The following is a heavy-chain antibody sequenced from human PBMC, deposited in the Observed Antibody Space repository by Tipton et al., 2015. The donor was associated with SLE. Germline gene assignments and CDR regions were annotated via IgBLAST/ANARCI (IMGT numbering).Heavy chain of an antibody. D-gene: IGHD6-6*01. J-gene: IGHJ4*02. CDR1: GYTFSIYG. CDR3: ARDRSSSDY. V-gene: IGHV1-18*01. Sequence: QLVQSGAEVKKPGASVKVSCKASGYTFSIYGISWVRQAPGQGLEWMGWISPYNGNTNYAQKFQDRVTMTTDTSTSTAYMELRSLRSDYAAVYYCARDRSSSDYWGQGTLVTVSS. CDR2: ISPYNGNT.